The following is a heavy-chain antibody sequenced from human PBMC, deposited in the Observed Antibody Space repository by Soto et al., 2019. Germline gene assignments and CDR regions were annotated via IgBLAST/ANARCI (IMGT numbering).Heavy chain of an antibody. J-gene: IGHJ6*03. D-gene: IGHD4-4*01. V-gene: IGHV4-31*03. CDR3: ARLDPPVLKAPDPKKPLVTFRQRDYYYYMDV. CDR1: GGSIGSGGYY. Sequence: PSETLSLTCTVSGGSIGSGGYYWRWIRQHPGKGLEWIGYIYYSGSTYYNPSLKSRVTISVDTSKNQFSLKLSSVTAADTAVYYCARLDPPVLKAPDPKKPLVTFRQRDYYYYMDVWGKATTVTVSS. CDR2: IYYSGST.